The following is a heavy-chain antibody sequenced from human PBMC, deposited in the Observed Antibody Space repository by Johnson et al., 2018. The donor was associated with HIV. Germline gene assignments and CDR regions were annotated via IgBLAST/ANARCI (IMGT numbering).Heavy chain of an antibody. CDR3: AKQQLARGCYAFDI. CDR1: GFTFSSYD. D-gene: IGHD6-13*01. Sequence: QVQLVESGGGVVQPGRSLRLSCAASGFTFSSYDMHWVRQAPGKGMDWVAFISYDGTDKYYADSVKGRFTISRDNSKNTLYLQMNSLRAEDTAVYYCAKQQLARGCYAFDIWGQGTMVTVSS. J-gene: IGHJ3*02. V-gene: IGHV3-30*18. CDR2: ISYDGTDK.